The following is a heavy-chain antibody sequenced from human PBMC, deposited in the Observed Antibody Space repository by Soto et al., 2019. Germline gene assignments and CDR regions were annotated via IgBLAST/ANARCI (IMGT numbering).Heavy chain of an antibody. D-gene: IGHD2-15*01. Sequence: QVQLQESGPGLVKPSQTLSLTCTVSGASISSGTHFWSWIRQQPGQGLEWIGYIYHSGSTYYNPSLKTRVTISLDTSTNQFSLKLNSVTAADSAVYFCARDDCSGVGCHPASWGQGTLVTVSS. CDR2: IYHSGST. CDR1: GASISSGTHF. V-gene: IGHV4-31*03. J-gene: IGHJ5*02. CDR3: ARDDCSGVGCHPAS.